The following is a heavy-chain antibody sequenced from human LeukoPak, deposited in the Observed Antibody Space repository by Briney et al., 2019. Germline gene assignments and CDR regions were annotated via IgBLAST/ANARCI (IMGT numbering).Heavy chain of an antibody. CDR1: GFTLSSYA. Sequence: GGSLRLSCAASGFTLSSYAMSWVRQAPGKGLEWVSAISGSGGSTYYADSVKGRFTISRDNSKNTLYLQMNSLRAEDTAVYYCAKDPLRVGNRPTFDYWGQGTLVTVSS. CDR3: AKDPLRVGNRPTFDY. J-gene: IGHJ4*02. CDR2: ISGSGGST. D-gene: IGHD2/OR15-2a*01. V-gene: IGHV3-23*01.